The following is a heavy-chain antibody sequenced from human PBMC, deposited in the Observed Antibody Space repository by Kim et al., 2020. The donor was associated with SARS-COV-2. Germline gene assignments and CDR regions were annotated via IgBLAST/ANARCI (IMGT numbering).Heavy chain of an antibody. Sequence: SETLSLTCAVSGGSISSGGYSWSWIRQPPGKGLEWIGYIYHSGSTYYNPSLKSRVTISVDRSKNQFSLKLSSVTAADTAVYYCASSPCGGDCNWFDPWGQGTLVTVSS. CDR2: IYHSGST. J-gene: IGHJ5*02. CDR3: ASSPCGGDCNWFDP. D-gene: IGHD2-21*02. V-gene: IGHV4-30-2*01. CDR1: GGSISSGGYS.